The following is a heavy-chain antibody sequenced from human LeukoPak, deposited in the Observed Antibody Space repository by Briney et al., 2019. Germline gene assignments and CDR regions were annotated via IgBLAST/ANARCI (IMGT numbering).Heavy chain of an antibody. J-gene: IGHJ4*02. CDR3: ARGDGRYSYGYSFDY. Sequence: SQTLSLTCAVSGDIVSSNSAAWNWLRQAPSRGLEWVVRTYCRSKSYNDYAISVKTRITINPDTSKNQFSLHLHSVTPEDTAVYYCARGDGRYSYGYSFDYWGQGTLVTVSS. CDR2: TYCRSKSYN. V-gene: IGHV6-1*01. D-gene: IGHD5-18*01. CDR1: GDIVSSNSAA.